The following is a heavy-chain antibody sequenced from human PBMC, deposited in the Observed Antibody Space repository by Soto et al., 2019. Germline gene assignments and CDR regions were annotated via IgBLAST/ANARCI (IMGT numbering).Heavy chain of an antibody. J-gene: IGHJ4*02. V-gene: IGHV4-39*01. CDR3: ARHLYSSSPKY. CDR2: IHHSGNT. D-gene: IGHD6-13*01. CDR1: NGSISSNSYY. Sequence: QLQLQESGPGLVKPSETLSLICTVSNGSISSNSYYWGWLRKPPGKGLEWIGSIHHSGNTYYNTSLKSRLTISVDRSKNQFSLKLTSVTAADTAVYYCARHLYSSSPKYWGQGTLVTVS.